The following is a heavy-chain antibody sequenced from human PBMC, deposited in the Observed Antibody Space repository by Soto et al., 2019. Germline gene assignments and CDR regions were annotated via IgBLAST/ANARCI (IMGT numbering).Heavy chain of an antibody. V-gene: IGHV3-33*01. Sequence: QVQLVESGGGVVQPGRSLRLSCAASGFTFSSYGMHWVRQAPGKGLEWVAVIWYDGSNEYYADSVKGRFTISRDNSKNTLYVQMNSLRAEDTAVYYCARDYWANDGMDVWGQGTTVTVSS. CDR1: GFTFSSYG. CDR2: IWYDGSNE. CDR3: ARDYWANDGMDV. D-gene: IGHD2-15*01. J-gene: IGHJ6*02.